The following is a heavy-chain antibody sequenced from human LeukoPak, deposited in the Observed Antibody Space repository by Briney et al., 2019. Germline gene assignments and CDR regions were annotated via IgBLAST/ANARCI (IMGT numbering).Heavy chain of an antibody. CDR2: ISVYNGNT. D-gene: IGHD1-26*01. CDR3: ARLELHYYYMDV. J-gene: IGHJ6*03. Sequence: ASVRVSSKASGYTFTNYGITWVRQAPGQGLEWMGWISVYNGNTNYAQKLQGRVTMTTDTPTSTAYMELRSLRSDDTAVYYCARLELHYYYMDVWGKGATVTVSS. V-gene: IGHV1-18*01. CDR1: GYTFTNYG.